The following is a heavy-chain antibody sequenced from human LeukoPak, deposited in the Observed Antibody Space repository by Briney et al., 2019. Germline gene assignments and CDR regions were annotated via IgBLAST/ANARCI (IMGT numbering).Heavy chain of an antibody. CDR2: ISSSGSTI. Sequence: PGGSLRLSCAASGFTFSDYYMSWIRQAPGKGLEWVSYISSSGSTIYYADSVKGRFTISRDNAKNSLYLQMNSLRAEDTAVCYCARHATQLLRYYYYYYMDVWGKGTTVTVSS. CDR1: GFTFSDYY. J-gene: IGHJ6*03. V-gene: IGHV3-11*01. D-gene: IGHD2-15*01. CDR3: ARHATQLLRYYYYYYMDV.